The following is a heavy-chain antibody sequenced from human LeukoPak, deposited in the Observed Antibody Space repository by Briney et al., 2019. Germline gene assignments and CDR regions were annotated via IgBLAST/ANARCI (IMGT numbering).Heavy chain of an antibody. CDR3: ARDGVSVTDYFEY. Sequence: ASVKVSCKASGYTFTTYGISWVRQAPGQGLEWMGWISAYNGNTKYAQSFQGRVTMTTDTSTSTGYMELRSLRADDTAVYYCARDGVSVTDYFEYWGQGTLVTVSS. V-gene: IGHV1-18*01. CDR2: ISAYNGNT. CDR1: GYTFTTYG. J-gene: IGHJ4*02. D-gene: IGHD2-21*02.